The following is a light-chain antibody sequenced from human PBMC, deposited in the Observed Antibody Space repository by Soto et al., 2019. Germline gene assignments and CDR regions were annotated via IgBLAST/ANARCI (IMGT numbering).Light chain of an antibody. CDR1: QSVSSSY. CDR2: GAS. V-gene: IGKV3-20*01. Sequence: ESVLTQSPGTLSLSQGERATLSCRASQSVSSSYLAWYHQTTGQATRLLSYGASSRATGIPDRFSGSGSGTDFTLNISRLEPEDFAVYYCQQYGSSPPMYTFGQGTKVDIK. J-gene: IGKJ2*01. CDR3: QQYGSSPPMYT.